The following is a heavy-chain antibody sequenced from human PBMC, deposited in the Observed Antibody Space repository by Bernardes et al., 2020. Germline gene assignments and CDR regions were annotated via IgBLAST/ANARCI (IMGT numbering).Heavy chain of an antibody. CDR2: MNPNSGNT. Sequence: KDFCKASGYTFTSYDINWVRQAPGQGLEWMGWMNPNSGNTGYAQKFQGRVTMTRDISMTTAYMELSSLRSEDTAVYFCASAEAEAGIKMIYWGQGSLVTVSS. CDR1: GYTFTSYD. V-gene: IGHV1-8*01. J-gene: IGHJ4*02. CDR3: ASAEAEAGIKMIY. D-gene: IGHD6-13*01.